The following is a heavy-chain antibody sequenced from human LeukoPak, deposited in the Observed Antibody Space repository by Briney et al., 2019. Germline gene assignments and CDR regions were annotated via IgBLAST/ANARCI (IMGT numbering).Heavy chain of an antibody. CDR2: IYYSGIT. D-gene: IGHD2-2*02. CDR3: ARSYCSSSSCYRSLDY. V-gene: IGHV4-30-4*01. J-gene: IGHJ4*02. CDR1: GGSISSDDYY. Sequence: SETPSLTCPVSGGSISSDDYYWRWIRQPPGKGLEWIGYIYYSGITYYNPSLKSRVTISVDTSKNQFSLKLSRVTAADTAVYYCARSYCSSSSCYRSLDYWGQGTLVTVSS.